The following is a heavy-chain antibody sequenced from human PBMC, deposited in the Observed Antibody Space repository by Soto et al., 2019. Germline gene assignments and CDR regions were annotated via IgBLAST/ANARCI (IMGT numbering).Heavy chain of an antibody. J-gene: IGHJ6*02. D-gene: IGHD3-3*01. V-gene: IGHV4-59*12. CDR1: GGSISSYY. CDR3: ARDGGYDSYYYGMDV. CDR2: IYYSGST. Sequence: SETLSLTCTVSGGSISSYYWSWIRQPPGKGLEWIGYIYYSGSTNYNPSLKSRVTISVDTSKNQFSLKLSSVTAADTAVYYCARDGGYDSYYYGMDVWGQGTTVTVSS.